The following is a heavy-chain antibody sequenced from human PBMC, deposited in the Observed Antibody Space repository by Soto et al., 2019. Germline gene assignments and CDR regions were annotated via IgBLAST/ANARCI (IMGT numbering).Heavy chain of an antibody. CDR1: GFTFSSYW. CDR3: AKDLREGYAL. D-gene: IGHD2-8*01. V-gene: IGHV3-74*01. Sequence: GGSLRLSCAASGFTFSSYWMHWVRQGPGKGLVWVSRINSDGSNRRYADSVKGRFTISRDNSKNTLYLQMNSLRAEDTAVYYCAKDLREGYALWGQGTLVTVSS. J-gene: IGHJ4*02. CDR2: INSDGSNR.